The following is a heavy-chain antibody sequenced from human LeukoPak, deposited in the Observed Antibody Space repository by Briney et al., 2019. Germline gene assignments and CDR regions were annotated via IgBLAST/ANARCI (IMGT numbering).Heavy chain of an antibody. D-gene: IGHD6-19*01. J-gene: IGHJ4*02. Sequence: GGSLRLSCAASGFTFSSYAMHWVRQAPGKGLEWVAVISYDGSNKYYAGSVKGRFTISRDNSKNTLYLQMNSLRAEDTAVYYCARDGSSGWYGDWGQGTLVTVSS. CDR3: ARDGSSGWYGD. CDR2: ISYDGSNK. V-gene: IGHV3-30*04. CDR1: GFTFSSYA.